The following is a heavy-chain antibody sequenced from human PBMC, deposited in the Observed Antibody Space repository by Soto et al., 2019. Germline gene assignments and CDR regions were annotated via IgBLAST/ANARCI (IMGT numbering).Heavy chain of an antibody. Sequence: PGGSLRLSCAASGFTFSSYAMSWVRQAPGKGLEWVSAISGSGGSTYYADSVKGRFTISRDNSKNTLYLQMNSLRAEDTAVYYCAKDPPGSSSWYEGSDYWGQGTLVTVSS. CDR3: AKDPPGSSSWYEGSDY. CDR1: GFTFSSYA. CDR2: ISGSGGST. V-gene: IGHV3-23*01. D-gene: IGHD6-13*01. J-gene: IGHJ4*02.